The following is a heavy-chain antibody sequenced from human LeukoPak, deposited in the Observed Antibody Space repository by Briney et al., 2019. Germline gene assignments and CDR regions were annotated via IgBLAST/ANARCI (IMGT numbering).Heavy chain of an antibody. V-gene: IGHV3-30*18. CDR2: ISYDGSNK. D-gene: IGHD3-22*01. J-gene: IGHJ4*02. Sequence: GGSLRLSCAASGFTFSSYWMSWVRQAPGKGLEWVAVISYDGSNKYYADSVKGRFTISRDNSKNTLYLQMNSLRAEDTAVYYCAKAYYYDSSGYPSFPYDWGQGTLVTVSS. CDR3: AKAYYYDSSGYPSFPYD. CDR1: GFTFSSYW.